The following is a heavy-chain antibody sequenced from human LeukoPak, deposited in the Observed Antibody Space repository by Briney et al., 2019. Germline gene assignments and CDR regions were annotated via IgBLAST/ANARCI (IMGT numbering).Heavy chain of an antibody. CDR3: SVRYRVSLMASYYFDY. Sequence: GGSLRLSCAASGFTVSSNYMSWVRQAPGKGLEWVSVIYSGGSTYYADSVKGRFTISRDNSKNTLYLQMNSLRAEDTAVYYCSVRYRVSLMASYYFDYWGQGTLVTVSS. V-gene: IGHV3-66*01. CDR1: GFTVSSNY. CDR2: IYSGGST. J-gene: IGHJ4*02. D-gene: IGHD1-1*01.